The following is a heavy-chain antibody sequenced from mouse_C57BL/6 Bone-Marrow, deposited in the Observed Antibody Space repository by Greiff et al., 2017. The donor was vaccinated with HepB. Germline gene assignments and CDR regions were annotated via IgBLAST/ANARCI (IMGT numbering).Heavy chain of an antibody. CDR1: GYAFSSYW. D-gene: IGHD1-1*01. J-gene: IGHJ1*03. Sequence: QVQLKQSGAELVKPGASVKISCKASGYAFSSYWMNWVKQRPGKGLEWIGQIYPGDGDTNYNGKFKGKATLTADKSSSTAYMQLSSLTSEDSAVYFCARNPITTVVATRYFDVWGTGTTVTVSS. V-gene: IGHV1-80*01. CDR3: ARNPITTVVATRYFDV. CDR2: IYPGDGDT.